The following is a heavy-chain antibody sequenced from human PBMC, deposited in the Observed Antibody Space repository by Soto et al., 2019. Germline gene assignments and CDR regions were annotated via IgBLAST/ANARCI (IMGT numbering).Heavy chain of an antibody. CDR1: GFTFSNAW. J-gene: IGHJ4*02. CDR2: IKSKTDGGTT. D-gene: IGHD2-15*01. CDR3: TPESVVVAASNAY. V-gene: IGHV3-15*01. Sequence: EVQLVESAGSLVNPGGSLTVACAASGFTFSNAWMSWVRQAPGKGLEWVGRIKSKTDGGTTDYAAPVKGRFTISRDDSKNTLYLQMDSLKTEDTAVYYCTPESVVVAASNAYWGQGTLVTVSS.